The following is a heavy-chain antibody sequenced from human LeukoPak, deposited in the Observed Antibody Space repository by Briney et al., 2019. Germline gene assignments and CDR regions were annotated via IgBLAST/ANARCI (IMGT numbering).Heavy chain of an antibody. J-gene: IGHJ4*02. D-gene: IGHD2-2*01. CDR1: GYTFTSYD. V-gene: IGHV1-18*01. Sequence: ASVKVSCKASGYTFTSYDINWVRQAPGQGLEWMGWISAYNGNTNYAQKLQGRVTMTTDTSTSTAYMELRSLRSDATAVYYCARYGREVVPAASYFDYWGQGTLVTVSS. CDR3: ARYGREVVPAASYFDY. CDR2: ISAYNGNT.